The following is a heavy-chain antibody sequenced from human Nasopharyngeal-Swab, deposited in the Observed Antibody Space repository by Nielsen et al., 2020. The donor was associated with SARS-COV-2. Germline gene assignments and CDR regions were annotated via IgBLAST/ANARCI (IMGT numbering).Heavy chain of an antibody. V-gene: IGHV4-39*01. CDR2: IYYSGST. Sequence: SETLSLTCTVSSGSISSSSYYWGWIRQPPGKGLEWIGSIYYSGSTYYNPSLKSRVTISVDTSKNQFSLKLSSVTAADTAVYYCARQAVLRYFDWLLTGYYFDYWGQGTLVTGSS. D-gene: IGHD3-9*01. CDR1: SGSISSSSYY. J-gene: IGHJ4*02. CDR3: ARQAVLRYFDWLLTGYYFDY.